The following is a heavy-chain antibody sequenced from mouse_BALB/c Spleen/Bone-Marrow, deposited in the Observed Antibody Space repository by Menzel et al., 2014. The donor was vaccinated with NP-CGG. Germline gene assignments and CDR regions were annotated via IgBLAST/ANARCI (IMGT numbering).Heavy chain of an antibody. CDR2: INPYNDGI. CDR1: GYTFTRYV. CDR3: ASGTPATSYYALDH. J-gene: IGHJ4*01. Sequence: EVQLQQSGPELVKPGASVKMSCKASGYTFTRYVIHWVRQKPGQGLEWIGYINPYNDGIKYNEKFKGKATLTSDKSSSTAYMELSSLTSEDSAVYYCASGTPATSYYALDHWGQGTSVTVSS. D-gene: IGHD1-2*01. V-gene: IGHV1-14*01.